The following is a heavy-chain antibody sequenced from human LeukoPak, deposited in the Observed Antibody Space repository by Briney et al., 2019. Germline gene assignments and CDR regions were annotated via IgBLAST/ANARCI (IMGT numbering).Heavy chain of an antibody. CDR2: IVPILGIA. Sequence: SVKVSCKASGGTFSSYTISWVRQAPGQGLEWMGKIVPILGIANYAQKFQGRVTIITDKSTSTAYMELSSLRSEDTAVYYCARSSSYDPVPIWGQGTLVTVSS. D-gene: IGHD3-3*01. V-gene: IGHV1-69*02. CDR3: ARSSSYDPVPI. J-gene: IGHJ4*02. CDR1: GGTFSSYT.